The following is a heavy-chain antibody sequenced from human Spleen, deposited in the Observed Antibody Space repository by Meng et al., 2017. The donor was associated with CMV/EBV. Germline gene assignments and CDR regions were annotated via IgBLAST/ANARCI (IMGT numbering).Heavy chain of an antibody. V-gene: IGHV3-30*04. Sequence: CAASGVIFTNYGVHWVRQAPGKGLEWVALISYDGSTRYYADSVKGRFTISRDNSKNTVSLQMNSLRAEDTAVYYCARVTRSDWEYFDYWGQGTLVTVSS. CDR1: GVIFTNYG. J-gene: IGHJ4*02. D-gene: IGHD3-9*01. CDR3: ARVTRSDWEYFDY. CDR2: ISYDGSTR.